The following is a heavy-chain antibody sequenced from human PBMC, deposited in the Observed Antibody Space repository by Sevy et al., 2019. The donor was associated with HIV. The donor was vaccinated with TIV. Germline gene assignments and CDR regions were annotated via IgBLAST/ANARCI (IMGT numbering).Heavy chain of an antibody. CDR1: GFTFDDFG. Sequence: GGSLRLSCAASGFTFDDFGMSWVRQVPGKGLEWVSSIDWNGGSTTYADSVKGRFTISRDNAKNSLDLQMNGLRAEDTALYYCASGKSCCGACYHIDNWGRGTLVTVSS. J-gene: IGHJ4*02. CDR3: ASGKSCCGACYHIDN. CDR2: IDWNGGST. D-gene: IGHD2-21*02. V-gene: IGHV3-20*04.